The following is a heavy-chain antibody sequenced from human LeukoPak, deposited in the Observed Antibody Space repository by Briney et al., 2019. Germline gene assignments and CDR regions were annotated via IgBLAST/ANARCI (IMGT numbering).Heavy chain of an antibody. Sequence: GRSLRLSCAASGFTFSSYGMHWVRRAPGKGLEWVAVISYDGSNKYYADSVKGRFTISRDNSKNTLYLQMNSLRAEDTAVYYCAKGDSSGFHWGQGTLVTVSS. J-gene: IGHJ4*02. CDR2: ISYDGSNK. CDR1: GFTFSSYG. V-gene: IGHV3-30*18. D-gene: IGHD3-22*01. CDR3: AKGDSSGFH.